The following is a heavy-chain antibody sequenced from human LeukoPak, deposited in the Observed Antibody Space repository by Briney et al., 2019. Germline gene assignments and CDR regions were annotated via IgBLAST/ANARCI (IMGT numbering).Heavy chain of an antibody. Sequence: SETLSLTCTVSGGSISGYYWSWIRQPPGKGLEWVGYISYSGSTNYNPSLKGRVTISVDTSKNQFSLKLSSVTAADTAIYYCARDGRAGSLFAYWGQGTLVTVSS. CDR3: ARDGRAGSLFAY. D-gene: IGHD6-19*01. V-gene: IGHV4-59*01. CDR1: GGSISGYY. J-gene: IGHJ4*02. CDR2: ISYSGST.